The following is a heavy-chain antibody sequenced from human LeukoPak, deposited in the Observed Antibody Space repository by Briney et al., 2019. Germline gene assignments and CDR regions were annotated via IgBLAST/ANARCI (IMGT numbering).Heavy chain of an antibody. Sequence: GGSLRLSCTASGFTFSNFWMGWVRQAPGKGLEWVANIKQDETEKFYLGSVKGRFTISRDNSKNTLYLQMNSLRAEDTAVYYCAKSGYSYGYFHGCWGQGTLVTVSS. J-gene: IGHJ4*02. CDR3: AKSGYSYGYFHGC. CDR2: IKQDETEK. CDR1: GFTFSNFW. V-gene: IGHV3-7*03. D-gene: IGHD5-18*01.